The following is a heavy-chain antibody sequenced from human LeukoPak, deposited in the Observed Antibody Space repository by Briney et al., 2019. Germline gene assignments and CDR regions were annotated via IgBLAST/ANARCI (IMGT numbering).Heavy chain of an antibody. CDR1: GFTFSSYS. CDR3: AKDRRGSYDRLDY. J-gene: IGHJ4*02. V-gene: IGHV3-21*04. Sequence: GGSLRLSCAASGFTFSSYSMNWVRQAPGKGLEWVSSISSSSSYIYYADSVKGRFTISRDNSKNTLYLQMNSLRAEDTTVYYCAKDRRGSYDRLDYWGQGTLVTVSS. CDR2: ISSSSSYI. D-gene: IGHD1-26*01.